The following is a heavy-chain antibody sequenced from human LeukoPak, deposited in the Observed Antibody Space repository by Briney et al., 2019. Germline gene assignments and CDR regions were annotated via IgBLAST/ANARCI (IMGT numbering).Heavy chain of an antibody. D-gene: IGHD1-26*01. CDR1: GGSIINYY. J-gene: IGHJ4*02. V-gene: IGHV4-4*07. Sequence: PSETLSLTCTVSGGSIINYYWSWIRQPAGKGLEWIGRIYSDGTTNYNPSLRSRVTMSVDMSKTRFSLKLSSVTAADTAVYYCARGVGSPYYFDYWGQGTLVTVSS. CDR3: ARGVGSPYYFDY. CDR2: IYSDGTT.